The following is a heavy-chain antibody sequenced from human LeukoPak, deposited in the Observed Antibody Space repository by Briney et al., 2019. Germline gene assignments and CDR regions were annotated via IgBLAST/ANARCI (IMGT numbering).Heavy chain of an antibody. CDR3: AKNQMRNWFGP. CDR2: IRYDGSNK. D-gene: IGHD5-24*01. J-gene: IGHJ5*02. V-gene: IGHV3-30*02. CDR1: GFTFSSYG. Sequence: PGGSLRLSCAASGFTFSSYGMHWLRQSPGKGLEWVAFIRYDGSNKYYADSMKGRFTISRDNSKNSLYLQVNSLRTEDTAVYYCAKNQMRNWFGPWGQGTLVAVSS.